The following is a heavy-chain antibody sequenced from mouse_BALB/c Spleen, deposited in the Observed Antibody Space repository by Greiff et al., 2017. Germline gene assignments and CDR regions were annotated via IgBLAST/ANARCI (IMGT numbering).Heavy chain of an antibody. V-gene: IGHV1-69*02. CDR2: IDPSNSET. D-gene: IGHD1-1*01. J-gene: IGHJ4*01. CDR1: GYTFTSYW. CDR3: ARVYGSSYVAMDY. Sequence: VQLQQPGAELVRPGASVKLSCKASGYTFTSYWMHWVKQRPGQGLEWIGMIDPSNSETRLNQKFKDKATLNVDKSSNTAYMQLSSLTSEDSAVYYCARVYGSSYVAMDYWGQGTSVTVSS.